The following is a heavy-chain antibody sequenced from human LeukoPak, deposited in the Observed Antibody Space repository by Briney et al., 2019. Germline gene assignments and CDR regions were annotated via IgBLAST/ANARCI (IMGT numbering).Heavy chain of an antibody. Sequence: PGGSLRLSCAASGFTFSSYDMHWVRQATGKGLEWVSAIGTAGDTYYPGSVKGRFTISRENAKNSLYLQMNSLRAGDTAVYYCARSARDEGWFDPWGQGTLVTVSS. CDR1: GFTFSSYD. CDR3: ARSARDEGWFDP. D-gene: IGHD5-24*01. CDR2: IGTAGDT. V-gene: IGHV3-13*01. J-gene: IGHJ5*02.